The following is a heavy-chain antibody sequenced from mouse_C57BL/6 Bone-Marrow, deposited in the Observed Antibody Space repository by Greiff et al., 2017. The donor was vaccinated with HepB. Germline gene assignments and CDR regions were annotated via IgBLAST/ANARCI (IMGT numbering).Heavy chain of an antibody. CDR1: GFTFSSYT. J-gene: IGHJ4*01. CDR3: ATGDAMDY. CDR2: ISGGGGNT. V-gene: IGHV5-9*04. Sequence: EVKLVESGGGLVKPGGSLKLSCAASGFTFSSYTMSWVRQTPEKRLEWVATISGGGGNTYYPDSVKGRFTISRDNAKNTLYLQMSRLKSEDTAMYYCATGDAMDYWGQGTSVTVSS.